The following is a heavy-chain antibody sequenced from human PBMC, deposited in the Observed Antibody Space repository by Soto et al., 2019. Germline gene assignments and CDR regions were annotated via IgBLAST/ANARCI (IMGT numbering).Heavy chain of an antibody. J-gene: IGHJ4*02. CDR2: INPNNGDT. Sequence: QVQLVQSGAEVKKPGSSVKVSCKASGYTFTGYYIHWVRQAPGQGLEWMGWINPNNGDTNYARKLQGRVPMNRDTSTSTAYMEMSSLRFDDPAVYYCERHSGYDYVFGYWGQGTLVTVSS. CDR3: ERHSGYDYVFGY. CDR1: GYTFTGYY. D-gene: IGHD5-12*01. V-gene: IGHV1-2*02.